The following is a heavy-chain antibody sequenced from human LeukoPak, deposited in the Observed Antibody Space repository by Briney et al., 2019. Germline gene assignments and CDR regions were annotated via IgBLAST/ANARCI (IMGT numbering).Heavy chain of an antibody. J-gene: IGHJ5*02. V-gene: IGHV4-39*07. Sequence: SETLSLTCTVSGGSISSSSYYWGWIRQPPGKGLEWIGSIYYSGSTYYNPSLKSRVTISVDTSKNQFSLKLSSVTAADTAVYYCARVESTTVTTYGGNWFDPWGQGTLVTVSS. CDR1: GGSISSSSYY. D-gene: IGHD4-17*01. CDR3: ARVESTTVTTYGGNWFDP. CDR2: IYYSGST.